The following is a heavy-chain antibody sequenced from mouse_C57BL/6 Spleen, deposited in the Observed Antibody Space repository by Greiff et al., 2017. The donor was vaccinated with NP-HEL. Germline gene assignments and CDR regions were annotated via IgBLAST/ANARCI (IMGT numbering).Heavy chain of an antibody. J-gene: IGHJ3*01. CDR2: ISDGGSYT. CDR1: GFTFSSYA. CDR3: AREGLAY. D-gene: IGHD3-3*01. V-gene: IGHV5-4*01. Sequence: EVQLVESGGGLVKPGGSLKLSCAASGFTFSSYAMSWVRQTPEKRLEWVATISDGGSYTYYPDNVKGRFTISRDNAKNNLYLQMSHLKSEDTAMYYCAREGLAYWGQGTLVTVSA.